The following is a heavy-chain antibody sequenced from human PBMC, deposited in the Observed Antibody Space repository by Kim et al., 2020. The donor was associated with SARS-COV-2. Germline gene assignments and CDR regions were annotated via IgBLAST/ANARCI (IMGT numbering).Heavy chain of an antibody. CDR2: IYPGDSGT. Sequence: GESLKISCKGSGYTFTTSWIAWVRQMPGKGLEYMGIIYPGDSGTRYNQSFEGQVTISDDKSITTVFLHWVSLKASDTAMYYCARSYGDQAFDVWGQGTM. D-gene: IGHD4-17*01. J-gene: IGHJ3*01. CDR1: GYTFTTSW. CDR3: ARSYGDQAFDV. V-gene: IGHV5-51*01.